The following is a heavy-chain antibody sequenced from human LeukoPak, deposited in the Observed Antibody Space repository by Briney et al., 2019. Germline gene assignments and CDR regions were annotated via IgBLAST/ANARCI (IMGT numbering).Heavy chain of an antibody. V-gene: IGHV4-59*08. CDR3: ARHRVGTTYFDY. J-gene: IGHJ4*02. Sequence: SETLSLTCTVSGGSISSYYWSWIRQPPGKGLEWIGYIYYSGSTSYNPSLKSRVTISVDTSNNQFSLKLSSATAADTAVYYCARHRVGTTYFDYWGQGTLVTVSS. CDR1: GGSISSYY. CDR2: IYYSGST. D-gene: IGHD1-26*01.